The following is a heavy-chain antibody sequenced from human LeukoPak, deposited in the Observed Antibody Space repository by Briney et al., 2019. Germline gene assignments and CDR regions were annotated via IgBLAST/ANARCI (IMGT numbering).Heavy chain of an antibody. Sequence: GGSLRLSCEGSAFIFSGHWMNWVRQAPGKGLEWVANIKQDGSEISYVDSVKGRFTISRDNAKNSLYLQMNSLRAEDTAVYYCVRGNPFGGYWGQGTLVTVSS. J-gene: IGHJ4*02. CDR1: AFIFSGHW. CDR3: VRGNPFGGY. CDR2: IKQDGSEI. D-gene: IGHD2-15*01. V-gene: IGHV3-7*03.